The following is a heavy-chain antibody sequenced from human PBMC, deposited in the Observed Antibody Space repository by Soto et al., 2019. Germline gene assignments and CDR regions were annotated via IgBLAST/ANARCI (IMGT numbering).Heavy chain of an antibody. Sequence: EVQLLESGGGVVQPGGSLRLSCVASGFNFKKFAIAWVRQAPGEGLVWVSGRSCCGGSTSYADSVKGRFSTARDDSKNTLSLQMKGLRVEHTAQYFCAKADGEQWLIPHLDNWGQGTLVTVS. CDR3: AKADGEQWLIPHLDN. CDR1: GFNFKKFA. V-gene: IGHV3-23*01. D-gene: IGHD6-19*01. J-gene: IGHJ4*02. CDR2: RSCCGGST.